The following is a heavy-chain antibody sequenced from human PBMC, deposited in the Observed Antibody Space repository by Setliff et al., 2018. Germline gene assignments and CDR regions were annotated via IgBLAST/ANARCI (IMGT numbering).Heavy chain of an antibody. J-gene: IGHJ4*02. CDR1: GGSISSGDYY. CDR3: ARESRYYYDNLGTLDY. V-gene: IGHV4-30-4*08. Sequence: SETLSLTCTVSGGSISSGDYYWSWIRQPPGKGLEWIGYVYSSGSTYYNPSLKSRVSISVDTSKNQFSLKLSSVTAADTTVYYCARESRYYYDNLGTLDYWGQGTLVT. D-gene: IGHD3-22*01. CDR2: VYSSGST.